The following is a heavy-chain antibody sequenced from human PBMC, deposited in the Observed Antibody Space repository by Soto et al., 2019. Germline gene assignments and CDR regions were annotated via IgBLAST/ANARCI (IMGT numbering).Heavy chain of an antibody. V-gene: IGHV3-30-3*01. Sequence: QVQLVESGGGVVQPGRSLRLSCAASGFTFSSYAMHWVRQAPGKGLEWVAVISYDGSNKYYADSVKGRFTISRDNSKNTLYLQMNSRRAEDTAVYYWAREGGGIAAAGTDHDAFDIWGQGTMVTVSS. J-gene: IGHJ3*02. CDR1: GFTFSSYA. CDR3: AREGGGIAAAGTDHDAFDI. CDR2: ISYDGSNK. D-gene: IGHD6-13*01.